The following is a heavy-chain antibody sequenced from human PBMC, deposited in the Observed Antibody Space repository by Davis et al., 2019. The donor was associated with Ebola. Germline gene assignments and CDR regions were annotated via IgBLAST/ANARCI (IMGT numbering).Heavy chain of an antibody. J-gene: IGHJ3*02. CDR1: GGSISSGDYF. Sequence: MPSETLSLTCTVSGGSISSGDYFWSWIRQPPGKGLEWIGYIYYSGSTYYNPSLKSRVTISVDTSKNQFSLKLYSVTAADTAVYYCARGPLIVVVPAAIRSNAFDIWGQGTMVTVSS. CDR3: ARGPLIVVVPAAIRSNAFDI. D-gene: IGHD2-2*02. CDR2: IYYSGST. V-gene: IGHV4-30-4*01.